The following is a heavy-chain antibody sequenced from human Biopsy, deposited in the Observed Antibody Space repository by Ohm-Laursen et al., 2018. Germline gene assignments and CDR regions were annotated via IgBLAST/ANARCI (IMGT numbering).Heavy chain of an antibody. J-gene: IGHJ6*02. CDR2: TYKGGNT. V-gene: IGHV4-4*07. Sequence: SETLSLTWTVSGDSISSYYWSWIRQPAGKGLEWIGHTYKGGNTNHNPSLKSRVSMSVDTSKNQLSLTLRSVTAADTAVCYCARDLPSSYYYAMDVWGQGTTVTVSS. CDR3: ARDLPSSYYYAMDV. CDR1: GDSISSYY.